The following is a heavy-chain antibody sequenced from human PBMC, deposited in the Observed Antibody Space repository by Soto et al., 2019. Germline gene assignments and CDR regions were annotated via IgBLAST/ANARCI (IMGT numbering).Heavy chain of an antibody. CDR3: ARGHPRYYDFWSGYYTTTDY. J-gene: IGHJ4*02. CDR1: GYTFTSYY. D-gene: IGHD3-3*01. V-gene: IGHV1-8*01. CDR2: MNPNSGNT. Sequence: ASVKVSCKASGYTFTSYYINWVRQATGQGLEWMGWMNPNSGNTGYAQKFQGRVTMTRNTSISTAYMELSSLRSEDTAVYYCARGHPRYYDFWSGYYTTTDYWGQGTLVTVSS.